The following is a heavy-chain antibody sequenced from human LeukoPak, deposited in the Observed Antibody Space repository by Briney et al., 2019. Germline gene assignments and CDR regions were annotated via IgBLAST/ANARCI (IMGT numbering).Heavy chain of an antibody. V-gene: IGHV4-39*01. Sequence: NTSETLSLTCSVSGGSISSSSYYWGWIRQPPGKGLEWIGSFYYSGSTYYNPSLKSRLTISVDTSKNLFYLKLSSVTAADTAVYYCARLGTHYPFDYWGQGTLVTVSS. CDR2: FYYSGST. CDR1: GGSISSSSYY. J-gene: IGHJ4*02. CDR3: ARLGTHYPFDY. D-gene: IGHD1-1*01.